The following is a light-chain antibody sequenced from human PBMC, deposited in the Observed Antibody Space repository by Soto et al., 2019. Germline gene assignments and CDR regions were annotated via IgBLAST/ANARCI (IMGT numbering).Light chain of an antibody. CDR2: GAS. V-gene: IGKV3-20*01. J-gene: IGKJ2*01. CDR3: QQYGRSSYT. Sequence: EIVMTQSPGTLSLSPGERVTLSCRASQSVSSSYLAWYQQKPGQAPRLLIYGASSRDTGIPDRFSGSGSGTDFTLTISRLEPEDFAVYYCQQYGRSSYTFGQGTKLEIK. CDR1: QSVSSSY.